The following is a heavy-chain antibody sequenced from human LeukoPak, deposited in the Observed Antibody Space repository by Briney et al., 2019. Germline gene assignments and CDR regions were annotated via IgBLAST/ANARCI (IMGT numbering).Heavy chain of an antibody. CDR2: IYSGGST. V-gene: IGHV3-53*01. CDR1: GFTVSSNY. Sequence: GGSLRLSCAASGFTVSSNYMSWVRQAPGKGLEWVSIIYSGGSTYYADSVKGRFTISRDNSKNTLYLQMNSLRAEDTAVYYCAREGGPYRPLDYSGQGTLVTVSS. J-gene: IGHJ4*02. CDR3: AREGGPYRPLDY.